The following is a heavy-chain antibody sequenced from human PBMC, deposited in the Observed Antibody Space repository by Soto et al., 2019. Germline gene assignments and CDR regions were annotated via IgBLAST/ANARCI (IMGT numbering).Heavy chain of an antibody. J-gene: IGHJ4*02. CDR3: ARDLLPYFDY. Sequence: PSETMSLTCAVSGYSISSGYYWGWIRQPPGKGLEWIGSIYHSGSTYYNPSLKSRVTISVDTSKNQFSLKLSSVTAADTAVYYCARDLLPYFDYWGQGTLGTVAS. V-gene: IGHV4-38-2*02. CDR1: GYSISSGYY. D-gene: IGHD5-18*01. CDR2: IYHSGST.